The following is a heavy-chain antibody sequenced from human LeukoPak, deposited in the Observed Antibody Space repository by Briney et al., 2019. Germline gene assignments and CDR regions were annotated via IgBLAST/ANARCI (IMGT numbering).Heavy chain of an antibody. J-gene: IGHJ4*02. D-gene: IGHD3-10*01. V-gene: IGHV1-8*02. CDR1: GYSFIIYD. CDR3: ARGEYYGSGSWGY. CDR2: MNPSSGYA. Sequence: ASVTVSFKASGYSFIIYDINWVRQAPGQGLEWMGWMNPSSGYAGFAQKFQGRVTSTRDTSTGTAYLELSSLRSEDTAVYFCARGEYYGSGSWGYWGQGTLVTVSS.